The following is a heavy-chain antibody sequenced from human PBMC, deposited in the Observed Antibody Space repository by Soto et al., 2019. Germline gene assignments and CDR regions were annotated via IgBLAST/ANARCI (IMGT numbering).Heavy chain of an antibody. J-gene: IGHJ4*02. CDR2: IYYSGST. Sequence: SETLSLTCTVSGGSISSYYWSWIRQPPGKGLEWIGYIYYSGSTNYNPSLKSRVTISVDTSKNQFSLKLSSVSAADTAVYYCAGGIAARPLGYWGQGTLVTVSS. D-gene: IGHD6-6*01. V-gene: IGHV4-59*01. CDR3: AGGIAARPLGY. CDR1: GGSISSYY.